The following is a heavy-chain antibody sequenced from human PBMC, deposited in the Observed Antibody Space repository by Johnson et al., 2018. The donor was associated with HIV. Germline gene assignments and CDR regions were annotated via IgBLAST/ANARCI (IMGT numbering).Heavy chain of an antibody. Sequence: VLLLESGGGVVQPGGSLRLSCAASGFTFSSYAMSWVRQAPGKGLEWVSAISGRGGRTYYADSVKGRFTISRDTSNNTLYLQMNSLRADDTAVYYCAKVLTYSRSSEMVGDAFDIWGQGTMVTVSS. D-gene: IGHD6-6*01. CDR1: GFTFSSYA. V-gene: IGHV3-23*01. CDR2: ISGRGGRT. CDR3: AKVLTYSRSSEMVGDAFDI. J-gene: IGHJ3*02.